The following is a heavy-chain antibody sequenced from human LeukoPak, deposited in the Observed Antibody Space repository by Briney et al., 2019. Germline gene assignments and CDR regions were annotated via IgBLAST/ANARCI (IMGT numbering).Heavy chain of an antibody. V-gene: IGHV4-59*01. D-gene: IGHD3-3*01. CDR2: IYYSGST. CDR3: ARAERYDFWSGYYFDY. Sequence: SETLSLTCTVSGGSISSYYWSWIRQPPGTGLEWTGYIYYSGSTNYNPSLNSRVTISVDTSKNQFSLKLSSVTAADTAVYYCARAERYDFWSGYYFDYWGQGTLVTVSS. J-gene: IGHJ4*02. CDR1: GGSISSYY.